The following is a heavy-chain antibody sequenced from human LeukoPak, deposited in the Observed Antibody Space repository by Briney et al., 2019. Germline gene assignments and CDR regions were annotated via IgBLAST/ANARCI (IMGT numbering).Heavy chain of an antibody. V-gene: IGHV4-39*07. CDR2: IYYSGNT. CDR3: ARGRITMVRGVIDY. CDR1: GGSISSTSYN. D-gene: IGHD3-10*01. Sequence: SETLSLTCTVSGGSISSTSYNWVWIRQPPGKGLEWIGSIYYSGNTYYNPSLKSRVTISVDTSKNQFSLKLSSVTAADTAVYYCARGRITMVRGVIDYWGRGTLVTVSS. J-gene: IGHJ4*02.